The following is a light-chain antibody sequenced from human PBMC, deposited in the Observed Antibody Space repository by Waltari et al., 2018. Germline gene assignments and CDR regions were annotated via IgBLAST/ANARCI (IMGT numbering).Light chain of an antibody. CDR2: GAS. CDR1: QSIGYF. CDR3: QQYKSYPLT. V-gene: IGKV1-5*01. Sequence: DIQMTQSPSTLSASVGDRVTITCRASQSIGYFLAWYQPKPGKAPKLLIYGASTLQSGVPSRFSGSGSGTEFALTIGSLQPDDFATYHCQQYKSYPLTFGGGTKVEIK. J-gene: IGKJ4*01.